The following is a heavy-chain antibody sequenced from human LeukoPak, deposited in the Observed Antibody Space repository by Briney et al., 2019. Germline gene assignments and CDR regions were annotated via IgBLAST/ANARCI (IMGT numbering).Heavy chain of an antibody. CDR1: GYTFTSYG. D-gene: IGHD3-3*02. CDR3: ARDVLENYGMDV. Sequence: ASVKVSCKASGYTFTSYGISWVRQAPGQGLEWMGWINPNSGGTNYAQKFQGRVTMTRDTSISTAYMELSRLRSDDTAVYYCARDVLENYGMDVWGQGTTVTVSS. J-gene: IGHJ6*02. CDR2: INPNSGGT. V-gene: IGHV1-2*02.